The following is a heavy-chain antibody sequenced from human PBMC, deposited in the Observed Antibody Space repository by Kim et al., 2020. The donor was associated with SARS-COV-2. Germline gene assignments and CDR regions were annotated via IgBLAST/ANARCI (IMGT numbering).Heavy chain of an antibody. V-gene: IGHV1-18*01. J-gene: IGHJ4*02. CDR1: GYTFTSYG. Sequence: ASVKVSCKASGYTFTSYGISWVRQAPGQGLEWMGWISAYNGNTNYAQKLQGRVTMTTDTSTSTAYMELRSLRSDDTAVYYCARGVETTYCGGDCYSYYFDYWGQGTLVTVSS. CDR3: ARGVETTYCGGDCYSYYFDY. CDR2: ISAYNGNT. D-gene: IGHD2-21*01.